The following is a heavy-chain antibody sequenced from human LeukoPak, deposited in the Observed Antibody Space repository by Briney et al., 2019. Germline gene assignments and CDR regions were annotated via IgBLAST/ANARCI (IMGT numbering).Heavy chain of an antibody. CDR3: ARDSAAGFGVGQFHY. Sequence: PGGSLRLSCAVSGFTLSTYWMSWVRQAPGKGLEWVANIKQDGSEKNYVDSVKGRFTISRDNAKNSLDLQMNSLRVEDTAVYYCARDSAAGFGVGQFHYWGQGTLVTVSS. V-gene: IGHV3-7*03. J-gene: IGHJ4*02. CDR2: IKQDGSEK. D-gene: IGHD3-3*01. CDR1: GFTLSTYW.